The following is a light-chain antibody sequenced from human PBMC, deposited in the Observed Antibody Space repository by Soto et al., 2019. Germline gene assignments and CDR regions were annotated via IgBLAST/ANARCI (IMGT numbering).Light chain of an antibody. CDR3: SSYTSSSTLYV. Sequence: QSALTQPASVSGSPGQSITISRTGTSSDVGGYNYVSWYQQHPGKAPKLMIYEVSNRPSGVSNRFSGSKSGNTASLTISGLQAEDEADYYCSSYTSSSTLYVFGTGTKLTVL. J-gene: IGLJ1*01. CDR1: SSDVGGYNY. V-gene: IGLV2-14*01. CDR2: EVS.